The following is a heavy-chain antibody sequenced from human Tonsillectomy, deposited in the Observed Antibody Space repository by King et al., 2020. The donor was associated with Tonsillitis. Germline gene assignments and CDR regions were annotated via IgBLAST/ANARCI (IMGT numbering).Heavy chain of an antibody. J-gene: IGHJ1*01. CDR3: ARTATFYDTRGEEYFQH. V-gene: IGHV3-7*03. Sequence: VQLVESGGGLVQPGGSLRLSCAASGFTFSRYWMSWVRQAPGKGLEWVANIKQDGSEKSYVDSLMGRVTISRDNAKNLLYLEINGLRAEDTAVYYCARTATFYDTRGEEYFQHWGQGALVTVSS. CDR1: GFTFSRYW. CDR2: IKQDGSEK. D-gene: IGHD2/OR15-2a*01.